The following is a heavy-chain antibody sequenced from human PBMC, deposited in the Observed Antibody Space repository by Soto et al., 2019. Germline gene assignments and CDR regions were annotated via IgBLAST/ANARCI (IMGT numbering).Heavy chain of an antibody. V-gene: IGHV3-23*01. CDR2: ISGSGVST. J-gene: IGHJ6*02. Sequence: HPGGSLRLSCAASGFTFSSYAMSWVRQAPGKGLEWVSAISGSGVSTYYADSVKGRFTVSRDNSKNTLYLQMNSLRAEDTAVYYCAKAPGGAYYYGMDVWGQGTTVTAP. CDR3: AKAPGGAYYYGMDV. CDR1: GFTFSSYA. D-gene: IGHD3-10*01.